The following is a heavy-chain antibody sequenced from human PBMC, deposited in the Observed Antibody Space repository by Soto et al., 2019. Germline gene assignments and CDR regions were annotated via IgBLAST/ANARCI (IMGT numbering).Heavy chain of an antibody. D-gene: IGHD6-13*01. J-gene: IGHJ1*01. V-gene: IGHV1-69*02. CDR2: IIPILGIA. CDR3: ARALSSWPSSH. Sequence: QVQLVQSGAEVKKPGSSVKVSCKASGGTFSSYTISWVRQAPGQGLEWMGRIIPILGIANYAQKFQGRVTITADKSPSTAYKELSSLRSEDTAVYYCARALSSWPSSHWGQGTLVTVSS. CDR1: GGTFSSYT.